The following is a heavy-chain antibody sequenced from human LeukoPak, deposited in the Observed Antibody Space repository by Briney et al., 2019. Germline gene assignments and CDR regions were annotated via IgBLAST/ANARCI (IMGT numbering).Heavy chain of an antibody. CDR1: GYTFTGYY. V-gene: IGHV1-2*02. D-gene: IGHD2-2*01. J-gene: IGHJ3*02. Sequence: ASVKVSCKASGYTFTGYYMHWVRQAPGQGLEWMGWINPNSGGTNYAQKFQGRVTMTRDTSISTAYMELSRLRSDDTAVYYCARVRNVVVPEHAFDIWGQGTMVTVSS. CDR3: ARVRNVVVPEHAFDI. CDR2: INPNSGGT.